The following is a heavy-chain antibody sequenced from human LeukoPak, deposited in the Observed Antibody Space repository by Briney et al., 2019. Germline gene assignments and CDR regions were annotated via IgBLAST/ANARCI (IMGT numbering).Heavy chain of an antibody. J-gene: IGHJ4*02. CDR1: GYTFTDYY. D-gene: IGHD1-14*01. CDR3: ARDQSEETFDY. CDR2: ISPNSGGT. V-gene: IGHV1-2*02. Sequence: ASVKVSCKASGYTFTDYYMHWVRQAPGQGLGWMGWISPNSGGTNYAQKFQGRVTMTRDTSISTAYMELSRLRSDDTAVYYCARDQSEETFDYWGQGTLVTVSS.